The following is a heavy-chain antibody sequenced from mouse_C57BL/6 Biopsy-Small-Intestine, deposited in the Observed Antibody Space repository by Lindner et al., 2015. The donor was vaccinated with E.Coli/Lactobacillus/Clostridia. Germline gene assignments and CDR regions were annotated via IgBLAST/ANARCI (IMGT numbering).Heavy chain of an antibody. CDR1: GYSITSGYD. D-gene: IGHD1-1*01. CDR3: ARAGYYGSSQTYYFDY. Sequence: VQLQESGPGMVKTSQSLALTCTVTGYSITSGYDWHWIRHFPGNKLEWMGYISYSGSTNYNPSLKSRISITHDTSKNHFFLKLNSVTTEDTATYYCARAGYYGSSQTYYFDYWGQGTTLTVSS. J-gene: IGHJ2*01. V-gene: IGHV3-1*01. CDR2: ISYSGST.